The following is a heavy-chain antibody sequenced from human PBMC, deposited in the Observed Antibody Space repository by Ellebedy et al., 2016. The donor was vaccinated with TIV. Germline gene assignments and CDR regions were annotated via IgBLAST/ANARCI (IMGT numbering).Heavy chain of an antibody. D-gene: IGHD3-22*01. J-gene: IGHJ4*02. CDR2: ISSSSSYI. Sequence: PGGSLRLSCAASGFTVSSNYMNWVRQAPGKGLEWVSSISSSSSYIYYADSVKGRFTISRDNAKNSLYLQMNSLRAEDTAVYYCARDGGGYYDSNEGVYWGQGTLVTVSS. CDR1: GFTVSSNY. CDR3: ARDGGGYYDSNEGVY. V-gene: IGHV3-21*01.